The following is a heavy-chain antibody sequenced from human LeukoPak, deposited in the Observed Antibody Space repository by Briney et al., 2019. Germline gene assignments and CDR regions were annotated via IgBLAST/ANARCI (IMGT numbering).Heavy chain of an antibody. CDR2: ISYDGGNK. D-gene: IGHD5-18*01. CDR3: AKMDTAMVYYYGMDV. J-gene: IGHJ6*02. Sequence: GRSLRLSCAASGFTFSSYAMHWVRQVPGKGLEWVAVISYDGGNKYYADSVKGRFTISRDNSKNTLYLQMNSLRAEDTAVYYCAKMDTAMVYYYGMDVWGQGTTVTVSS. CDR1: GFTFSSYA. V-gene: IGHV3-30-3*01.